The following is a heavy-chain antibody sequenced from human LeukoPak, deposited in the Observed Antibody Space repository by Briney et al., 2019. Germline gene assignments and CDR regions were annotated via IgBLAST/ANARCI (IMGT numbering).Heavy chain of an antibody. V-gene: IGHV3-53*04. CDR1: GFAASSNY. J-gene: IGHJ3*02. D-gene: IGHD2-8*01. CDR2: IYSDDRT. CDR3: AREVMAKRRAFDI. Sequence: GGSLRLSCAASGFAASSNYMSWVRQAPGKGLEWVSVIYSDDRTYYADSVKGRFTISRHTSKKTLYLQMNSLRPEDMAVYYCAREVMAKRRAFDIWGQGTVVTVSS.